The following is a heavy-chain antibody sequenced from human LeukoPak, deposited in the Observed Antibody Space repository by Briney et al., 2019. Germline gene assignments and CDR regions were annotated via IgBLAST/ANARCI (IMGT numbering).Heavy chain of an antibody. CDR2: INAGNGNT. V-gene: IGHV1-3*01. D-gene: IGHD6-19*01. Sequence: VASVTVSCKASGYSVISYGIHWVRQAPGQRLEWVGWINAGNGNTEYAQRFQGRVTITSDRSASTFARTSYMELRSLRSTDTAVYYCARGLAVADFGSPLWAFDVWGQGTKVTVSS. J-gene: IGHJ3*01. CDR1: GYSVISYG. CDR3: ARGLAVADFGSPLWAFDV.